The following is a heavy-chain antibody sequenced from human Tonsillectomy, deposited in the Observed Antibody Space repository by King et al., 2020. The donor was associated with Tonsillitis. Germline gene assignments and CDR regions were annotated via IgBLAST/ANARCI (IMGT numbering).Heavy chain of an antibody. J-gene: IGHJ4*02. Sequence: QLVQSGGGLVKPGGSLRLSCADSGFTFSTYSMNWVRQAPGKGLEWVSSISGSRNNIYYADSVKGRFTISRDNAKNSLYLQMNSLRAEDTAVYYCARAHYYDSSGYYFFDYWGQGTLVTVSS. D-gene: IGHD3-22*01. CDR3: ARAHYYDSSGYYFFDY. V-gene: IGHV3-21*01. CDR1: GFTFSTYS. CDR2: ISGSRNNI.